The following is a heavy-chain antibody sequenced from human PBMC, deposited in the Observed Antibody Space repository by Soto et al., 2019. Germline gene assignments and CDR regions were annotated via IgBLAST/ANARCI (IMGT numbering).Heavy chain of an antibody. Sequence: ASVKVSCKASGYTFTVYYMHCVLQAPGQGLEWMGWINPNSGGTNYAQKFQGRVTMTRDTSISTAYMELSRLRSDDTAVYYCARGRKVGATYYFDYWGQGTLVTVSS. CDR1: GYTFTVYY. CDR2: INPNSGGT. V-gene: IGHV1-2*02. D-gene: IGHD1-26*01. J-gene: IGHJ4*02. CDR3: ARGRKVGATYYFDY.